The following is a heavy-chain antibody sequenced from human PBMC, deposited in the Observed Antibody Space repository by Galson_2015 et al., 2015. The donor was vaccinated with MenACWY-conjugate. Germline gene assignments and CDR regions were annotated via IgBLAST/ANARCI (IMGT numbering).Heavy chain of an antibody. D-gene: IGHD6-25*01. V-gene: IGHV3-48*02. Sequence: SLRLSCAASGFTFSSYSMNWVRQAPGKGLEWVSYISSSSTIYYADSVKGRFTISRDNAKNSLYLQMNSLRDEDTAVYYCARGRAAAADFDSWGQGTLVTVSS. CDR2: ISSSSTI. J-gene: IGHJ4*02. CDR1: GFTFSSYS. CDR3: ARGRAAAADFDS.